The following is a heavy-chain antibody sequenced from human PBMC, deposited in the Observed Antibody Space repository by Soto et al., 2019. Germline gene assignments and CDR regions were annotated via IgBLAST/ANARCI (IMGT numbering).Heavy chain of an antibody. CDR1: GFTFDDYA. CDR3: AKDLGYQLLWGNWFDP. CDR2: ISWNSGSI. J-gene: IGHJ5*02. Sequence: EVQLVESGGGLVQPGRSLRLSCAASGFTFDDYAMHWVRQAPGKGLEWVSGISWNSGSIGYADSVKGRFTISRDNAKNSLYLQMNSLRAEDTALYYCAKDLGYQLLWGNWFDPWGQGTLVTVSS. D-gene: IGHD2-2*01. V-gene: IGHV3-9*01.